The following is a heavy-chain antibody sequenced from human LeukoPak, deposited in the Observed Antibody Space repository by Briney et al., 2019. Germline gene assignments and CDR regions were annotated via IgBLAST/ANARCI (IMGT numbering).Heavy chain of an antibody. Sequence: PGGSLRLSCAASGFTFSAYSMNWVRQAPGKGLEWVSHIISSSSTMYYADSVKGRFTVSRDNAKNSLYLQMNSLRAEDTAVYYCARLRSYGYYYNGMDVWGQETTVTVSS. D-gene: IGHD3-16*01. CDR1: GFTFSAYS. J-gene: IGHJ6*02. CDR2: IISSSSTM. CDR3: ARLRSYGYYYNGMDV. V-gene: IGHV3-48*04.